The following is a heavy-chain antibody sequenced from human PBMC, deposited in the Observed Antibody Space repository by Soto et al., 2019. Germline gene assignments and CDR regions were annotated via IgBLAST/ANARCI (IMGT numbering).Heavy chain of an antibody. CDR1: GFTVNSNY. D-gene: IGHD3-9*01. CDR2: IYSDGST. CDR3: ATLTKYDIFTGFYPR. V-gene: IGHV3-66*01. J-gene: IGHJ1*01. Sequence: PGGSLRLSCAASGFTVNSNYMSWVRQAPGKGLEWVSVIYSDGSTYYADSVKGRFIISRDNSNNTLYFQMNSLRAEDTAVYYCATLTKYDIFTGFYPRWCQGTLVTVSS.